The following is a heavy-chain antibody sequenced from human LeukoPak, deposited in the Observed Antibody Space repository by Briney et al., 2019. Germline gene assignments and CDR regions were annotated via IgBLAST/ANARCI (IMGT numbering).Heavy chain of an antibody. Sequence: SETLSLTCAVYGGSFSGYYWSWIRQPPGKGLEWIGEINHSGSSNYNPSLKSRVTISVDTSKNQFSLTLSSVTAADTAVYYCARGSLTYYDYVWGSYRYTFDYWGQGTLVTVSS. D-gene: IGHD3-16*02. CDR3: ARGSLTYYDYVWGSYRYTFDY. CDR1: GGSFSGYY. J-gene: IGHJ4*02. CDR2: INHSGSS. V-gene: IGHV4-34*01.